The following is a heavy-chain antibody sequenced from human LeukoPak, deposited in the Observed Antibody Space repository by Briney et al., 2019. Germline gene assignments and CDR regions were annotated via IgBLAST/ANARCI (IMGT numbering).Heavy chain of an antibody. Sequence: GGSLRLSCVASGFTFGKYWMSWVRQAPGKGLEWVAYIKQDGSEKYYVDSVKGRFTISRDNAKNSLYLQMNSLRAEDTAVYYCAREEYGDYVTYWGQGTLVTVSS. CDR2: IKQDGSEK. CDR3: AREEYGDYVTY. CDR1: GFTFGKYW. D-gene: IGHD3-16*01. J-gene: IGHJ4*02. V-gene: IGHV3-7*01.